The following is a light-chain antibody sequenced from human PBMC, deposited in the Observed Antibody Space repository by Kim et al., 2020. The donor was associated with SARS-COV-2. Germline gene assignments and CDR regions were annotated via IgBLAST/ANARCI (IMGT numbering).Light chain of an antibody. CDR2: GDN. V-gene: IGLV1-44*01. J-gene: IGLJ2*01. CDR3: ATWDGSLNGLI. Sequence: GQRVTISCSGSSSHIGSNTVDWYQHLPGTAPKLLFYGDNQRPSGVPDRFSGSKSGTSASLAISGLQSDDEADYYCATWDGSLNGLIFGGGTKVTVL. CDR1: SSHIGSNT.